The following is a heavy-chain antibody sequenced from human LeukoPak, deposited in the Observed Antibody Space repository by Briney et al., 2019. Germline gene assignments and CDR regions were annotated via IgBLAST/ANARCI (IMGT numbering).Heavy chain of an antibody. Sequence: GGSLRLSCAASGFIFSHYGMHWVRQAPGKGLEWVAVIWSDATNRFYAGSVKGRFTISRDNSQNTLFLQMNSLRAKDTAMYYCARDAQRGFDYSNSLEYWGHGTLVTVSS. D-gene: IGHD4-11*01. CDR1: GFIFSHYG. CDR3: ARDAQRGFDYSNSLEY. V-gene: IGHV3-33*01. CDR2: IWSDATNR. J-gene: IGHJ4*01.